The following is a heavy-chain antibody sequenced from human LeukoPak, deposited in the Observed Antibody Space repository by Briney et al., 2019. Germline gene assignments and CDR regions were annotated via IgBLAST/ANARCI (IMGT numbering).Heavy chain of an antibody. CDR3: SISDCFSTSCSYFYGMDV. J-gene: IGHJ6*02. Sequence: SETLSLTCTVSGGSINSSSYYWDWIRQPPGKGLEWIGNIQYSGSTHYNPSLKSRATLSVDTSKNQFSLKLSSVTAADTAVYYCSISDCFSTSCSYFYGMDVWGQGTTVTVSS. V-gene: IGHV4-39*01. D-gene: IGHD2-2*01. CDR1: GGSINSSSYY. CDR2: IQYSGST.